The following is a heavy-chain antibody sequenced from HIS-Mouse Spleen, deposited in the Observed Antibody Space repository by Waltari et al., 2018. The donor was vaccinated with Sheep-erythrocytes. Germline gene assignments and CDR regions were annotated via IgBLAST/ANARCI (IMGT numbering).Heavy chain of an antibody. D-gene: IGHD6-19*01. CDR2: INPNSGGT. CDR1: GYTFTGYY. J-gene: IGHJ5*02. V-gene: IGHV1-2*02. Sequence: QVQLVQSGAEVKKPGASVKVSCKASGYTFTGYYMHWVRQAPGQGLEWMGWINPNSGGTNYAQKLQGRVTMTRDTSISTAYMELSRLRSDDTAVYYCARDLKYSSGWWFDPWGQGTLVTVSS. CDR3: ARDLKYSSGWWFDP.